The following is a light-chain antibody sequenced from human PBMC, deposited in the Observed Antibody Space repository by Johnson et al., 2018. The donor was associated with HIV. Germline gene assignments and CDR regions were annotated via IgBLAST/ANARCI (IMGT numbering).Light chain of an antibody. V-gene: IGLV1-51*02. CDR1: SSNIGNNY. CDR3: GTLDSSLSAPYV. CDR2: ENN. J-gene: IGLJ1*01. Sequence: QSVLTQSPSVSAAPGQKVTISCSGSSSNIGNNYVSWFQQLPGTAPKLLICENNKRPSGIPDRFSGSKSGTSATLGITGLQTGDEADYYCGTLDSSLSAPYVFGTGTKVTVL.